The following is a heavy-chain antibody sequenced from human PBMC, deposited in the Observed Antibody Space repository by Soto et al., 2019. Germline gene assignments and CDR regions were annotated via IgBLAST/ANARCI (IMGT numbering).Heavy chain of an antibody. J-gene: IGHJ6*02. CDR2: ISSSSGYI. D-gene: IGHD6-13*01. Sequence: PGGSLRLSCAASGLTFGSHSMNWVRQAPGKGLEWVSSISSSSGYIYYADSVKGRFTISRDNAKNSLYLQMNSLRAEDTAVYYCARDWGIAGPYGMDVWGQGTTVTVSS. CDR3: ARDWGIAGPYGMDV. V-gene: IGHV3-21*01. CDR1: GLTFGSHS.